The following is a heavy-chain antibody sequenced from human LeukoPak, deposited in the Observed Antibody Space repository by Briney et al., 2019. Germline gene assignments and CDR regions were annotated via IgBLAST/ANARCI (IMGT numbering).Heavy chain of an antibody. CDR1: GYTFTTYD. J-gene: IGHJ4*02. D-gene: IGHD3-22*01. CDR3: ARGWGTYYDSSGYHFQY. CDR2: MNPNSGNT. Sequence: GASVKVSCKASGYTFTTYDINWLRQATGQGLEWMGWMNPNSGNTGYTQKFQGRVTITRNTSISTAYMELSSLRSEDTAVYYCARGWGTYYDSSGYHFQYWGQGTLVTVSS. V-gene: IGHV1-8*03.